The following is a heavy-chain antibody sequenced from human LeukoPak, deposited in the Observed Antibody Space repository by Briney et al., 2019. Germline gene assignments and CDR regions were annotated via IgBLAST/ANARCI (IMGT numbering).Heavy chain of an antibody. CDR1: GGSFSGYY. CDR2: INHSGST. CDR3: ARHPYSRTLDY. Sequence: SETLSLTCAVYGGSFSGYYWSWIRQPPGKGLEWIGEINHSGSTNYNPSLKSRVTISVDTSKNQFSLKLSSVTAADTAVYYCARHPYSRTLDYWGQGTLVTVSS. D-gene: IGHD4-11*01. J-gene: IGHJ4*02. V-gene: IGHV4-34*01.